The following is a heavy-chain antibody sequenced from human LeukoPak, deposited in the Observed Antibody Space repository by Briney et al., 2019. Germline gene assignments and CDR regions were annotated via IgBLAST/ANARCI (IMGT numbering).Heavy chain of an antibody. D-gene: IGHD2/OR15-2a*01. J-gene: IGHJ6*02. CDR3: TRGPILLWIHNGMDV. CDR1: GVTFGDHA. V-gene: IGHV3-49*04. CDR2: IRSKAYGGTT. Sequence: GGTLRLSCFASGVTFGDHAMSWGRQAPGTGQGWVGFIRSKAYGGTTEYAASVEGRITISRDDSRGIAYIQMNSLKTDDTAFYYCTRGPILLWIHNGMDVWGQGTTVTVSS.